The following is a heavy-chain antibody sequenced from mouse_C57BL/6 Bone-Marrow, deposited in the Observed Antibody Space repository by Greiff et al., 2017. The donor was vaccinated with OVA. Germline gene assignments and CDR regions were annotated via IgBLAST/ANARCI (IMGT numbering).Heavy chain of an antibody. CDR2: IRSKSSNYAT. CDR1: GFTFNTYA. J-gene: IGHJ1*03. D-gene: IGHD1-1*01. V-gene: IGHV10-3*01. CDR3: VREDYYGSRLWYFDV. Sequence: EVQLVESGGGLVQPKGSLKLSCAASGFTFNTYAMHWVRQAPGKGLEWVARIRSKSSNYATYYADSVKDRFTISRDDSQSMLYLQMNNLKTEDTAMYYCVREDYYGSRLWYFDVWGTGTTVTVSS.